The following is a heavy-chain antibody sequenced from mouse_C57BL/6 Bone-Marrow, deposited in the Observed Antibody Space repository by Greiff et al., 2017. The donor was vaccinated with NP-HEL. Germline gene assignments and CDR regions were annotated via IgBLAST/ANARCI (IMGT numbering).Heavy chain of an antibody. J-gene: IGHJ4*01. CDR2: INPYNGGT. V-gene: IGHV1-19*01. D-gene: IGHD2-1*01. CDR3: AREAGYGNPYYAMDY. Sequence: VQLQQSGPVLVKPGASVKMSCKASGYTFTDYYMNWVKQSHGKSLEWIGFINPYNGGTSYNQKFKGKATLTVDKSSSTAYMELNSLTSEDSSVYYCAREAGYGNPYYAMDYWGQGTSVTVSS. CDR1: GYTFTDYY.